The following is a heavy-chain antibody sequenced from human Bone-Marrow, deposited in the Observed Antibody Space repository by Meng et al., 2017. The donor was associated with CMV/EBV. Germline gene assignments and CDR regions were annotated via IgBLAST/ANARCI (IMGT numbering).Heavy chain of an antibody. D-gene: IGHD1-20*01. CDR2: IRSKANSYAT. CDR3: TRITGTPTDFDY. J-gene: IGHJ4*02. V-gene: IGHV3-73*01. Sequence: GGSLRLSWAASGFTFSGTAMHWVRQASGKGLEWVGRIRSKANSYATAYAASVKGRFTISRDDSKNTAYLQMNSLKTEDTAVYYCTRITGTPTDFDYWGQGTLVTGSS. CDR1: GFTFSGTA.